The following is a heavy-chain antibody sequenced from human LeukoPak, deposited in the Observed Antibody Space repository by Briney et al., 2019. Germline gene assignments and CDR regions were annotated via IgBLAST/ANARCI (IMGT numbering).Heavy chain of an antibody. CDR3: ARGDYDSSGYFDY. J-gene: IGHJ4*02. CDR1: GFTVSSNF. CDR2: IYSGGST. D-gene: IGHD3-22*01. V-gene: IGHV3-53*01. Sequence: PGGSLRLSCAASGFTVSSNFLSWVRQAPGKGLEWVSVIYSGGSTYYADSVKGRFTISRDNSENTLYLQMNSLRAEDTAIYYCARGDYDSSGYFDYWGQGTLVTVSS.